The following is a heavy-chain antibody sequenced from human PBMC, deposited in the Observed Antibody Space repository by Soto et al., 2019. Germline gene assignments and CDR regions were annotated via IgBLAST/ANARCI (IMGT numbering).Heavy chain of an antibody. J-gene: IGHJ4*02. Sequence: SVKVSCKASGGTFSSYAISWVRQAPGQGLEWMGGIIPIFGTANYAQKFQGRVTITADESTSTAYMELSSLRSEGTAVYYCARRGGRHYYDSSGYQDWGQGTLVTVSS. D-gene: IGHD3-22*01. V-gene: IGHV1-69*13. CDR3: ARRGGRHYYDSSGYQD. CDR1: GGTFSSYA. CDR2: IIPIFGTA.